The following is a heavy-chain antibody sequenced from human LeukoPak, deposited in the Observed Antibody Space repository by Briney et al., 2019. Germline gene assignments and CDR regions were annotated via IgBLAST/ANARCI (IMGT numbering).Heavy chain of an antibody. CDR1: GFTFSSYA. D-gene: IGHD3-22*01. CDR3: AKDYYYDSSGFDY. J-gene: IGHJ4*02. CDR2: ISGSGGST. Sequence: GGSLRLSCAASGFTFSSYAMRSVRQAPGKGLEWVSAISGSGGSTYYADSVKGRFTISRDNSKNTLYLQMNSLRAEDTAVYYCAKDYYYDSSGFDYWGQGTLVTVSS. V-gene: IGHV3-23*01.